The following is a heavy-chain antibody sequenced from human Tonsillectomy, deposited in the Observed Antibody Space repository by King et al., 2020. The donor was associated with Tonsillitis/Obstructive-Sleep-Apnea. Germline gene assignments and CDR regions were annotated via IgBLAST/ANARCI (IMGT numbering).Heavy chain of an antibody. CDR1: GFTFTYCA. Sequence: VQLVESGGGLVQPGGSLRLSCAASGFTFTYCAMSWVRQAPGKGLELVSAISGSGDSTYYAESVKGRFTISRDTSKKTLYLQMTSLRAEDTAVYYCAKRADYDFWSGASNFDYWGQGILVTVSS. V-gene: IGHV3-23*04. CDR2: ISGSGDST. D-gene: IGHD3-3*01. J-gene: IGHJ4*02. CDR3: AKRADYDFWSGASNFDY.